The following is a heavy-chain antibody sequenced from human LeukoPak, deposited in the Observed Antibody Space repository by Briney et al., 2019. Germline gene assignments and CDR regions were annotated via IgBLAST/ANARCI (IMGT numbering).Heavy chain of an antibody. D-gene: IGHD6-13*01. CDR2: ISGSGGST. V-gene: IGHV3-23*01. CDR3: AKDPYRSSPLDY. J-gene: IGHJ4*02. Sequence: GGSLRLSCAASGFTFSSYWMSWVRQAPGKGLEWVSAISGSGGSTYYADSVKGRFTISRDYSKNTLYLQMNSLRAEDTAVYYCAKDPYRSSPLDYWGQGTLVTVSS. CDR1: GFTFSSYW.